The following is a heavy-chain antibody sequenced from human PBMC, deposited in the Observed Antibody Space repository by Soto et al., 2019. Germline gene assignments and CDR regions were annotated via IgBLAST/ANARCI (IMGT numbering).Heavy chain of an antibody. CDR1: GGSISSYY. Sequence: QVQLQESGPGLVKPSETLSLTCTVSGGSISSYYWSWIRQPPGKGLEWIGYTSYSGSTNYNPSLKSRVTISVDTSKNQFSLKLSSVTAADTAVYYCARDLASRPYDILTGDAFDIWGQGTMVTVSS. D-gene: IGHD3-9*01. J-gene: IGHJ3*02. CDR2: TSYSGST. CDR3: ARDLASRPYDILTGDAFDI. V-gene: IGHV4-59*01.